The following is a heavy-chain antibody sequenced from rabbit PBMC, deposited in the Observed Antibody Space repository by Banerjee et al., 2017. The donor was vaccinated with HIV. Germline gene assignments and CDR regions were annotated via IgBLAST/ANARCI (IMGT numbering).Heavy chain of an antibody. Sequence: QQQLVESGGGLVQPGGSLKLSCKASGFDFSSYGVTWVRQAPGKGLEWIGYIDPVFGSTYYASWVNGRFTISSDNAQNTVDLQMNSLTAADTATYFCVRDRSSGYYTRLDLWGQGTLVTVS. CDR3: VRDRSSGYYTRLDL. CDR1: GFDFSSYG. D-gene: IGHD1-1*01. J-gene: IGHJ3*01. V-gene: IGHV1S47*01. CDR2: IDPVFGST.